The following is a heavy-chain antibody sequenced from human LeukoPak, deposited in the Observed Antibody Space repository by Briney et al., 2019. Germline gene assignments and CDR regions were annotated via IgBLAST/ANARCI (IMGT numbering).Heavy chain of an antibody. V-gene: IGHV3-7*01. Sequence: GGSLRLSCAASEFTFSSYWRNWVRRAPGKVLERVANIKQDGSETYYVDSVKGRFTISRDNAQNSLYLQMNSLSAEDTAVYYCATVRPDDGSGNSYYRDLHIWGQGTKVTVAS. CDR2: IKQDGSET. CDR3: ATVRPDDGSGNSYYRDLHI. J-gene: IGHJ3*02. CDR1: EFTFSSYW. D-gene: IGHD2-2*01.